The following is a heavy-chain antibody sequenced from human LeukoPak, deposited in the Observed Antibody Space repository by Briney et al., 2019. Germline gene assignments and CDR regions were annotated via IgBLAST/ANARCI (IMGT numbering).Heavy chain of an antibody. CDR2: ISSSSSYI. J-gene: IGHJ4*02. CDR3: ARGVRYCSGGSCFIFDY. D-gene: IGHD2-15*01. V-gene: IGHV3-21*01. Sequence: PGGSLRLSCAASGFTFSSYSMNWVRQAPGKGLEWVSSISSSSSYIYYADSVKGRFTISRDNAKNSLYLQMNSLRAEDTAVYYCARGVRYCSGGSCFIFDYWGQGTLVTVSS. CDR1: GFTFSSYS.